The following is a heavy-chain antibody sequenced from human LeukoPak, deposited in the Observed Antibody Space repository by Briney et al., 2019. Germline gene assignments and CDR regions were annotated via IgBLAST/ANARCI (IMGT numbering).Heavy chain of an antibody. V-gene: IGHV4-59*01. D-gene: IGHD6-13*01. Sequence: SGTLSLTCTVSGGSISSYYWSWIRQPPGKGLEWIGYIYYSGSTNYNPSPKSRVTISVDTSKNQFSLKLSSVTAADTAVYYCAREIGDSSSWYPHRGHFDYWGQGTLVTVSS. J-gene: IGHJ4*02. CDR2: IYYSGST. CDR1: GGSISSYY. CDR3: AREIGDSSSWYPHRGHFDY.